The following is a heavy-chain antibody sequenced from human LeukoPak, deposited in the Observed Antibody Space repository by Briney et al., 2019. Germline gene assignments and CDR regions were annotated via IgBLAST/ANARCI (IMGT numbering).Heavy chain of an antibody. J-gene: IGHJ3*02. CDR2: IKSKTDGGTT. Sequence: GGSLRLSCAASGFTFSNAWMSWVRQTPGKGLEWVGRIKSKTDGGTTDYAAPVKGRFTISRDDSKNTLYLQMNSLRAEDTAVYYCASIVVAAKDAFDIWGQGTMVTVSS. V-gene: IGHV3-15*01. CDR3: ASIVVAAKDAFDI. D-gene: IGHD2-15*01. CDR1: GFTFSNAW.